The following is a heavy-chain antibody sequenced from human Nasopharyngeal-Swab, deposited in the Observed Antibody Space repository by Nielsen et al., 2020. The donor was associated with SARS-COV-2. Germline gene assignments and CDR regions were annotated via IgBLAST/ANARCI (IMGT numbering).Heavy chain of an antibody. CDR2: IGVGSGNT. CDR1: GFTFTSYA. V-gene: IGHV1-58*01. D-gene: IGHD4-11*01. Sequence: SVKVSCKASGFTFTSYAVQWVRQARGQRLEWIGWIGVGSGNTNYAQKFQERVTITRDMSTSTAYMELSSLRSEDTAVYYCAAYSSGPYYYYYGMDVWGQGTTVTVSS. J-gene: IGHJ6*02. CDR3: AAYSSGPYYYYYGMDV.